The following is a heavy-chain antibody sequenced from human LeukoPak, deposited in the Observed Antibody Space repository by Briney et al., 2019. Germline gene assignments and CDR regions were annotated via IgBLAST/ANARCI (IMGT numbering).Heavy chain of an antibody. J-gene: IGHJ4*02. CDR1: GGSFSGYY. D-gene: IGHD2-2*03. CDR3: FGYCSSTSCPLHKYYFDY. CDR2: INHSGST. V-gene: IGHV4-34*01. Sequence: KFSETLSLTCAVYGGSFSGYYWSWIRQPPGKGLEWIGEINHSGSTNYNPSLKSRVTISVDTSKNQFSLKLSSVTAADTAVYYCFGYCSSTSCPLHKYYFDYWGQGTLVTVSS.